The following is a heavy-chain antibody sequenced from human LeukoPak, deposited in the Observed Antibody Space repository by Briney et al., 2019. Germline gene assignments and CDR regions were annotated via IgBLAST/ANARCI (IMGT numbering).Heavy chain of an antibody. CDR2: ISAYNGNT. J-gene: IGHJ3*02. CDR3: ARGLDYYDSSGIDAFDI. V-gene: IGHV1-18*01. D-gene: IGHD3-22*01. CDR1: GYTFTSYG. Sequence: ASVKVSCKASGYTFTSYGISWVRQAPGQGVECMGWISAYNGNTNYAQKLQGRVTMTTDTSTSTAYMELRSLRSDDTAVYYCARGLDYYDSSGIDAFDIWGQGTMVTVSS.